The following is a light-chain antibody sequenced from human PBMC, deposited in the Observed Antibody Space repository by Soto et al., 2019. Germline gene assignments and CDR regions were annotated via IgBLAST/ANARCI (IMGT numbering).Light chain of an antibody. CDR1: QSISSN. CDR3: LQYNDWPPRT. V-gene: IGKV3-15*01. J-gene: IGKJ4*01. CDR2: SAS. Sequence: EIVMTQSPATLSVSPGQRVTLSCRASQSISSNLAWYQQKPGQPPRLLFYSASARATGSSACFSASGSVTEFSLTISRLHSEDGAFDYFLQYNDWPPRTFGGGTKIQIK.